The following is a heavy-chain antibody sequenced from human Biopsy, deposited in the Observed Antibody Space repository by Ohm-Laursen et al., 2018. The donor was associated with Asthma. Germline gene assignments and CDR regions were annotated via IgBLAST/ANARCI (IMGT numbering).Heavy chain of an antibody. Sequence: GSRRLSCSASGFTVSRDHMFWVRQAPGKGLEWVSVIYSGGTSHTADSVRGRFTISRDFSKNTLHLQMHSLRVEDTAVYYCARGDSSGWSHYYFDYWGQGTLVTVSS. CDR2: IYSGGTS. D-gene: IGHD6-19*01. J-gene: IGHJ4*02. CDR3: ARGDSSGWSHYYFDY. CDR1: GFTVSRDH. V-gene: IGHV3-53*01.